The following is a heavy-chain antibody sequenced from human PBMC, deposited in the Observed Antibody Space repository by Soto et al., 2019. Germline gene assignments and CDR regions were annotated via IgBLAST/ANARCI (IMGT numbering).Heavy chain of an antibody. V-gene: IGHV3-33*01. CDR3: ARDRNRVGGHNWFDS. D-gene: IGHD3-16*01. J-gene: IGHJ5*01. CDR2: LWDNGSTK. CDR1: GFTFNNYG. Sequence: QVQLVESGGGVVQPGRSLTLSCAASGFTFNNYGMHWVRQAPGKGLEWVAILWDNGSTKYYADSVKGRFTISRDTSKSTLYLQMNSLRAEDTAIYFCARDRNRVGGHNWFDSWGQGTLVTVSS.